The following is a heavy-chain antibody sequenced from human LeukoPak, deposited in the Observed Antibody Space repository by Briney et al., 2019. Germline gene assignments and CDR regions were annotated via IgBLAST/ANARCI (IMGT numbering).Heavy chain of an antibody. Sequence: ASVKVSCKATGYTFSTYVFNWVRQTHGQGLEWMGCISEYNGNTNNAQNFQGRFTMTTDTSTSTTYMELRTLRSDDTAVYYCARSSGSYYLLFDYWGQGTLVTVSS. J-gene: IGHJ4*02. CDR2: ISEYNGNT. D-gene: IGHD3-10*01. CDR3: ARSSGSYYLLFDY. V-gene: IGHV1-18*01. CDR1: GYTFSTYV.